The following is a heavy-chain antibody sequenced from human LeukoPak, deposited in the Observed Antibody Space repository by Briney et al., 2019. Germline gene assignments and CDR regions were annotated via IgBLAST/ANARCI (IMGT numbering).Heavy chain of an antibody. CDR2: IYYSGST. Sequence: SETLSLTCAVSGGSISSYYWSWIRQPPGKGLEWVGYIYYSGSTNYNPSLKSRATISVDTSKNQFSLKLSSVTAADTAVYYCAMAGYCSSTSCYLFPHYYYYYGMDVWGQGTTVTVSS. J-gene: IGHJ6*02. CDR3: AMAGYCSSTSCYLFPHYYYYYGMDV. D-gene: IGHD2-2*01. CDR1: GGSISSYY. V-gene: IGHV4-59*01.